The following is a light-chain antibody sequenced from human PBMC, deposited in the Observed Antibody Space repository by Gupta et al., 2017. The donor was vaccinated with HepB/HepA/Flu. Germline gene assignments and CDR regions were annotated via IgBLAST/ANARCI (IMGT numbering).Light chain of an antibody. J-gene: IGKJ4*01. CDR1: QSILYSSNNENH. CDR3: QQYDRIPLT. CDR2: WAS. V-gene: IGKV4-1*01. Sequence: DIVMTQSPDSLAVSLGERATINCRSSQSILYSSNNENHLAWYQQKPGQPPKLLIYWASTRESGVPDRFSGSGSGTEFTLTISSLQAEDVAVYYCQQYDRIPLTFGGGTKVDIK.